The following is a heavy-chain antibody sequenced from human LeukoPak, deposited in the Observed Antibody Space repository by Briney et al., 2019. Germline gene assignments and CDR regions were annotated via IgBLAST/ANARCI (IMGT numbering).Heavy chain of an antibody. D-gene: IGHD6-19*01. CDR1: GFTFSSYA. CDR3: ARANRPFHTSGWYKDY. CDR2: ISYDGSGQ. J-gene: IGHJ4*02. V-gene: IGHV3-30-3*01. Sequence: GGCLRLSCAASGFTFSSYAMHWVREAPGKRRGWVAPISYDGSGQYYTESVKGRFTISRDNSKNTLYLQVNSLRVEDTAVYYCARANRPFHTSGWYKDYWGQGTLVTVSS.